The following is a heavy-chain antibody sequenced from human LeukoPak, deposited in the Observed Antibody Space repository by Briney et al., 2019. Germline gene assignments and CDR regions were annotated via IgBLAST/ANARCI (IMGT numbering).Heavy chain of an antibody. D-gene: IGHD4-23*01. CDR2: IRYDGSNK. V-gene: IGHV3-30*02. Sequence: PGGSLRLSCAASGFTFSSYGMHWVRQAPGKGLEWVAFIRYDGSNKYYADSVKGRFTISRDNSKNTLYLQMNSLRAEDTAVYYCANGCGGNYVDYWGQGTLVTVSS. J-gene: IGHJ4*02. CDR3: ANGCGGNYVDY. CDR1: GFTFSSYG.